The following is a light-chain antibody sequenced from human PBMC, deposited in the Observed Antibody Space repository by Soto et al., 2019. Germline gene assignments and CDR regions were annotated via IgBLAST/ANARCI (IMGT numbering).Light chain of an antibody. CDR3: QQYNNWPLT. CDR1: QSVSGN. CDR2: GAS. Sequence: EIVMTQSPATLSVSPGERATLSCRASQSVSGNLAWYQQKPGQAPSLLIYGASTRATGITARFSGSGSGTDFTLTISSLQSEDFAVYYCQQYNNWPLTFGQGTKVEI. V-gene: IGKV3-15*01. J-gene: IGKJ1*01.